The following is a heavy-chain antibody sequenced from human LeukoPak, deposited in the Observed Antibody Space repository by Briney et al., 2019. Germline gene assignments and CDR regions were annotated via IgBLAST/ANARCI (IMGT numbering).Heavy chain of an antibody. Sequence: ASVKVSCKVSGYTLTELSMHWVRQAPGKGLEWMGGFDPEDGETIYAQKFQGRVTMTTDTSTSTAYMELRSLRSDDTAVYYCARGALRYCSSTSCPLNAADYWGQGTLVTVSS. V-gene: IGHV1-24*01. D-gene: IGHD2-2*01. CDR2: FDPEDGET. J-gene: IGHJ4*02. CDR3: ARGALRYCSSTSCPLNAADY. CDR1: GYTLTELS.